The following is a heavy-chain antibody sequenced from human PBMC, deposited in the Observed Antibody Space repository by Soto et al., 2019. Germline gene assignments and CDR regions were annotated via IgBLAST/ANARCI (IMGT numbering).Heavy chain of an antibody. J-gene: IGHJ6*02. CDR2: IYYSGST. D-gene: IGHD6-6*01. Sequence: SETLSLTCTVSGGSISSYYWSWIRQPPGKGLEWIGYIYYSGSTNYNPSLKSRVTISVDTSKNQFSLKLSSVTAADTAVYYCARDVSVRVAARPSSYYGMDVWGQGTTVTVSS. CDR1: GGSISSYY. V-gene: IGHV4-59*01. CDR3: ARDVSVRVAARPSSYYGMDV.